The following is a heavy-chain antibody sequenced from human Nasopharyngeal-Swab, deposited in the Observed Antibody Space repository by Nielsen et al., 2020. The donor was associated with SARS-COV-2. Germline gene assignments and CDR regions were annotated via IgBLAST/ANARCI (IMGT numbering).Heavy chain of an antibody. CDR2: IKQDGSEK. Sequence: GGSLRLSCAASGFTFSRNWMNWVRQAPEKGLEWVANIKQDGSEKYYVDSVKGRFTISRDNAKNSLYLQMNSLRAEDTAMYYCARVVYGYFDYWGQGTLVTVSS. J-gene: IGHJ4*02. V-gene: IGHV3-7*01. CDR1: GFTFSRNW. D-gene: IGHD5/OR15-5a*01. CDR3: ARVVYGYFDY.